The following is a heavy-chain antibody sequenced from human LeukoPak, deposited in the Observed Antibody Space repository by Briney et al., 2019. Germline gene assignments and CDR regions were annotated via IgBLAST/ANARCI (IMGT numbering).Heavy chain of an antibody. D-gene: IGHD3-10*01. CDR1: GGSFSGYY. CDR3: ARGAASGGYDY. Sequence: ETLSLTCAVYGGSFSGYYWSWIRQPPGKGLEFVSAITSNGGRTFYANSVKGRFTISRDNSKNALYLQMDSLRADDMAVYYCARGAASGGYDYWGQGALVTVSS. CDR2: ITSNGGRT. J-gene: IGHJ4*02. V-gene: IGHV3-64*01.